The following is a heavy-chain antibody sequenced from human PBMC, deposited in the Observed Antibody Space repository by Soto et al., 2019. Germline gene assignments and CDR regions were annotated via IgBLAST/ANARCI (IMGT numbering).Heavy chain of an antibody. D-gene: IGHD2-8*02. Sequence: PSETLSLTCTVSSGSMSSCCWSWVRQPPGKGLEWIGYINYSGNTNYNPSLKSRVTISVDTSKNQFSLEVSPVTAADTAVYYCETNTWGVTWSHDLCGQVTLVTVSS. V-gene: IGHV4-59*08. J-gene: IGHJ5*02. CDR1: SGSMSSCC. CDR3: ETNTWGVTWSHDL. CDR2: INYSGNT.